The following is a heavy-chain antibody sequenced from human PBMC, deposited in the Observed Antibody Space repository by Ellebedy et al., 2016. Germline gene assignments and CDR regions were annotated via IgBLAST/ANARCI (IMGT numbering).Heavy chain of an antibody. CDR2: ISAYNGNT. CDR1: GYTFTSYG. J-gene: IGHJ4*02. CDR3: ASDGSDYDWGY. V-gene: IGHV1-18*01. D-gene: IGHD5-12*01. Sequence: ASVKVSXXASGYTFTSYGVSWVRQAPGQGLEWMGWISAYNGNTNYAQKFQGRVTMTTDTSTSTVYMELRSLRSDDTAVYYCASDGSDYDWGYWGQGTLVTVSS.